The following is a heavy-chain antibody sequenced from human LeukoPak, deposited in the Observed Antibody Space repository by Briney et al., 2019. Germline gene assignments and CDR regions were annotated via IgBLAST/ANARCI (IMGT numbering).Heavy chain of an antibody. Sequence: GGSLRLSCAASGFTFSNNDMNWVRQAPGKGLEWVSFISSSGGTANYADSVKGGCSISTDNTTNTLYFQMISLRGEDTAQYFCARNDSAAGPPIFYGWGQGTLVTVSS. CDR3: ARNDSAAGPPIFYG. D-gene: IGHD3-9*01. CDR2: ISSSGGTA. J-gene: IGHJ4*02. V-gene: IGHV3-23*01. CDR1: GFTFSNND.